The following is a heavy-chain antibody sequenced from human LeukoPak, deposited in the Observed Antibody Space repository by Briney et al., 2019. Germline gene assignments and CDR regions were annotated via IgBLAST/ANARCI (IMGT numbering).Heavy chain of an antibody. V-gene: IGHV3-23*01. J-gene: IGHJ4*02. CDR1: GFTFGSYD. CDR3: AKAHIVVVTASRFDY. D-gene: IGHD2-21*02. CDR2: ISGSGSPT. Sequence: GGSLRLSCAASGFTFGSYDMNWVRQAPGKGLEWVSGISGSGSPTYYADSVKGRFTVSRDNSKNTLYLQMNSLRAEDTAIYYCAKAHIVVVTASRFDYWGQGTLVTVSS.